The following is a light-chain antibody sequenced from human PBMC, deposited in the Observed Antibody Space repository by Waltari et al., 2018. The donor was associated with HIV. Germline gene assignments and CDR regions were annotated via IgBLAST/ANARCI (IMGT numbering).Light chain of an antibody. CDR2: ATS. Sequence: DIQLTTSPPFLFASIGERVTITCRSRQNTFSYLVWYQQKPGRAPQVLIYATSTLQSGVPSRFSGSGSGTEFALTITNLQPDDFATYYCQQVNGYPLTFGGGTKVEIK. V-gene: IGKV1-9*01. J-gene: IGKJ4*01. CDR3: QQVNGYPLT. CDR1: QNTFSY.